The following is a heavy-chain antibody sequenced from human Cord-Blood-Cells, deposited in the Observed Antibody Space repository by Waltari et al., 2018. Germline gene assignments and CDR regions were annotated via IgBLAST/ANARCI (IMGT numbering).Heavy chain of an antibody. D-gene: IGHD1-26*01. J-gene: IGHJ5*02. CDR1: GGSIRSSSYY. Sequence: QLQLQESGPGLVKPSETLSLTCTVSGGSIRSSSYYWGWLRQPPGKGLEWIGSIYYSGSTYYNPSLKSRVTISVDTSKNQFSLKLSSVTAADTAVYYCARHRASIVGATWWFDPWGQGTLVTVSS. CDR3: ARHRASIVGATWWFDP. CDR2: IYYSGST. V-gene: IGHV4-39*01.